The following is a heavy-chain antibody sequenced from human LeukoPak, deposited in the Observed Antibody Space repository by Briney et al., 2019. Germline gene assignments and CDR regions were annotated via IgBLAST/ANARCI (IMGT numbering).Heavy chain of an antibody. V-gene: IGHV3-20*04. CDR3: ARLGTRYCSTSSCHSQFDY. J-gene: IGHJ4*02. Sequence: GGSLRLSCAASGFTFDDYGMSWVRQAPGKGLEWVSGINWNGGNTGYADSLKGRFTISRDNAKNSLYLQMNSLRAEDTALYYCARLGTRYCSTSSCHSQFDYWGQGTLVTVSS. CDR1: GFTFDDYG. CDR2: INWNGGNT. D-gene: IGHD2-2*01.